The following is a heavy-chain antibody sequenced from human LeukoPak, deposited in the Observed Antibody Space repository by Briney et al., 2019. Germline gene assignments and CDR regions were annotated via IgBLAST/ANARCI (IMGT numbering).Heavy chain of an antibody. CDR2: IYYSGST. D-gene: IGHD3-22*01. V-gene: IGHV4-39*01. J-gene: IGHJ6*02. CDR1: GGSISSSSYY. Sequence: SETLSLTCTVPGGSISSSSYYWGWIRQPPGKGLEWIGSIYYSGSTYYNPSLKSRVTISVDTSKNQFSLKLSSVTAADTAVYYCARQTLPYDSSGYYYTYVYYYYYGMDVWGQGTTVTVSS. CDR3: ARQTLPYDSSGYYYTYVYYYYYGMDV.